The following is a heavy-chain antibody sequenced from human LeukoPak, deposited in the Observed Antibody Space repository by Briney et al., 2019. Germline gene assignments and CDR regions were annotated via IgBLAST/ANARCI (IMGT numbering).Heavy chain of an antibody. Sequence: PGGSLRLSCAASGFTFSSYSMNWVRQAPGKGLEWVSSISSSSSYIYYADSVKGRFTISRDNAKNSLYLQMNSLRAGDTAVYYCARDRGDGYDIDFYFDYWGQGTLVTVSS. CDR1: GFTFSSYS. D-gene: IGHD5-24*01. V-gene: IGHV3-21*01. CDR3: ARDRGDGYDIDFYFDY. CDR2: ISSSSSYI. J-gene: IGHJ4*02.